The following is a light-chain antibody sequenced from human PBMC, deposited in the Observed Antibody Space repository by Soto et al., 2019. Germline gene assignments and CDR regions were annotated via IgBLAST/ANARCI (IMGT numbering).Light chain of an antibody. CDR1: QSVGGSS. CDR3: QQYGSSGT. Sequence: LTQSPVSLSVSPGERATVSCRASQSVGGSSLAWYQQRPGQAPRLLIYGASNRATGIPDRFSGSGSGTDFTLTISRLEHEDFAVYFCQQYGSSGTCGQGTKV. V-gene: IGKV3-20*01. CDR2: GAS. J-gene: IGKJ1*01.